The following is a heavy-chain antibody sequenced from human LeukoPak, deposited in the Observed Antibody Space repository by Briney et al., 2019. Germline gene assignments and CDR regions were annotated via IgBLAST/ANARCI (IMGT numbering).Heavy chain of an antibody. CDR1: ESTFSNYW. Sequence: GESLKISCTGSESTFSNYWVAWVRQMPGKGLEWMGIIWPGDSDTRYSPSFQGQVTISADKSINTAYLQWSSLQASDTAMYYCASKGLNSKRIYFFDYWGQGSLDTVSS. CDR3: ASKGLNSKRIYFFDY. D-gene: IGHD3/OR15-3a*01. CDR2: IWPGDSDT. J-gene: IGHJ4*02. V-gene: IGHV5-51*01.